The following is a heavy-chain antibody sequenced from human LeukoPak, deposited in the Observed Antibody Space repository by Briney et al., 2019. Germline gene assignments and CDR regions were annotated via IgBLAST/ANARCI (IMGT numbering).Heavy chain of an antibody. CDR1: GGSINSYY. CDR2: IYYSGTT. J-gene: IGHJ4*02. CDR3: ARLSSDWYCFDY. Sequence: SETLSLTCTVSGGSINSYYWIWLRQPPGKGLEWIGHIYYSGTTTYNPSLKSRLPISVDTSKNQFSLKLGSVTAADTAMYYCARLSSDWYCFDYWGQGTLVTVSS. V-gene: IGHV4-59*08. D-gene: IGHD6-19*01.